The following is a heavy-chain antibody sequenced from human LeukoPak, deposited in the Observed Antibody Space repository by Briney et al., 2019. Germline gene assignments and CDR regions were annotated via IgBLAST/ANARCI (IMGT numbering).Heavy chain of an antibody. CDR2: LYYSGGT. J-gene: IGHJ4*02. CDR3: ARLGYSGYDLYYFDY. CDR1: GGSISSSSYY. D-gene: IGHD5-12*01. V-gene: IGHV4-39*01. Sequence: PSESLSLTCTVSGGSISSSSYYWGWIRQPPGKGLEWIGSLYYSGGTYYNPSLKSRVTISVDTSKNQFSLKLSSVTAADTAVYYCARLGYSGYDLYYFDYWGQGTLVTVSS.